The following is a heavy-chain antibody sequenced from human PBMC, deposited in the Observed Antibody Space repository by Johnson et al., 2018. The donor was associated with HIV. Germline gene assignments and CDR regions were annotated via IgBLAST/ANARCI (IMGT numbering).Heavy chain of an antibody. J-gene: IGHJ3*02. CDR2: ISYDGSNK. Sequence: VQLVESGGGVVQPGRSLRLSCAASGFTFSSYAMHWVRQAPGKGLEWVAVISYDGSNKYYADSVKGRFTISRDNSKNTLYLQMNSLRAEDTAVYYCARSPRVVVVVAATVGHAFGSWGQGTMVTVSS. CDR3: ARSPRVVVVVAATVGHAFGS. V-gene: IGHV3-30-3*01. D-gene: IGHD2-15*01. CDR1: GFTFSSYA.